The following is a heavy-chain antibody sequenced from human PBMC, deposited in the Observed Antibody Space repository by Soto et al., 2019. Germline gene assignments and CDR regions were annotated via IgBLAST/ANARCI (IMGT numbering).Heavy chain of an antibody. J-gene: IGHJ5*02. CDR2: ISGSGGST. V-gene: IGHV3-23*01. Sequence: GGSLRLSCAASGFTFSSYAMSWVRQAPGKGLEWVSAISGSGGSTYYADSVKGRFTISRDNSKNTLYLQMNSLRAEDTAVYYCAKDPIWFGESYNWFDPWGQGTLVTVSS. CDR3: AKDPIWFGESYNWFDP. CDR1: GFTFSSYA. D-gene: IGHD3-10*01.